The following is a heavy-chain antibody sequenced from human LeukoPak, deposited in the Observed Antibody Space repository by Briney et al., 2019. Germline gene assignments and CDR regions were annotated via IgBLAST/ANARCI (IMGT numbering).Heavy chain of an antibody. CDR1: GYTFTSYG. V-gene: IGHV1-18*01. CDR3: ARESYSSGWYMIGLVAFDI. D-gene: IGHD6-19*01. Sequence: ASVKVSCKASGYTFTSYGISWVRQAPGQGLEWMGWISAYNGNTNYAQKLQGRVTMTTDTSTSTAYMELRSLRSDDTAVYYCARESYSSGWYMIGLVAFDIWGQGTMVTVSS. J-gene: IGHJ3*02. CDR2: ISAYNGNT.